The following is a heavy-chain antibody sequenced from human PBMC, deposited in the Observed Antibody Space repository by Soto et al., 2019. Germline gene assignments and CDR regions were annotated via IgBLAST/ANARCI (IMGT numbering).Heavy chain of an antibody. V-gene: IGHV1-46*01. Sequence: ASVKVSCKASGYTFTSYYMHWVRQAPGQGLEWMGIINPSGGSTSYAQKFQGRVTMTRDTSTSTVYMELSSLRSEDTAVYYCARIRSGMYYYYYMDVWGKGTTVTVSS. CDR1: GYTFTSYY. CDR3: ARIRSGMYYYYYMDV. D-gene: IGHD1-20*01. J-gene: IGHJ6*03. CDR2: INPSGGST.